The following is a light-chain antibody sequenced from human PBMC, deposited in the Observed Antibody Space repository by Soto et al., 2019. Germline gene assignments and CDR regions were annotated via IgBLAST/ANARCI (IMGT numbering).Light chain of an antibody. CDR1: NSGVGSYEF. V-gene: IGLV2-23*01. CDR3: CSYAGSRSVYV. J-gene: IGLJ1*01. Sequence: QSVLTHPASVCGSPGQSITVSCTGTNSGVGSYEFVSWYQQHPGKAPNLIIYEGIKRPSGVSTRFSGSRSGNTAALTISGLQAEDEAEYYCCSYAGSRSVYVFGTGTKVTVL. CDR2: EGI.